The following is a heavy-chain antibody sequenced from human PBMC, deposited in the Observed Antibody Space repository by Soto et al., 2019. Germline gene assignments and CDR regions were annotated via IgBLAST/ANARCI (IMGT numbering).Heavy chain of an antibody. CDR1: GYTFTSYD. Sequence: GASVKVSFKASGYTFTSYDITWVRQASGQGLARMGWMNPNSGNTGYAQKIQGRVTTNRNTSISTAYMELSSLRSEDTAVYYCARVTGRGKIFGVVIILGWFDPWGQGTLVTVS. CDR2: MNPNSGNT. D-gene: IGHD3-3*01. CDR3: ARVTGRGKIFGVVIILGWFDP. J-gene: IGHJ5*02. V-gene: IGHV1-8*01.